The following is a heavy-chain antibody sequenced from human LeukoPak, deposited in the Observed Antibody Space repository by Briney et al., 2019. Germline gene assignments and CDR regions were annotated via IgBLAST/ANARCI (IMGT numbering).Heavy chain of an antibody. J-gene: IGHJ5*02. CDR2: ISAYNGNT. D-gene: IGHD3-10*01. CDR3: ARRLAGSYYRNNWFDP. CDR1: GYTFTSYG. V-gene: IGHV1-18*01. Sequence: GASVKVSCKASGYTFTSYGISWVRQAPGQGLEWMGWISAYNGNTNYTQKFQGRVTMTRNTSISTAYMELSSLRSEDTAVYYCARRLAGSYYRNNWFDPWGQGTLVTVSS.